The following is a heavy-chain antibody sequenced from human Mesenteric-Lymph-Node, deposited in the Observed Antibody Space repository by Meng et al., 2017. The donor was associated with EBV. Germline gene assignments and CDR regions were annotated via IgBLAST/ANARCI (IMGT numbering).Heavy chain of an antibody. CDR3: AGVGSTLSTDWFDY. V-gene: IGHV6-1*01. J-gene: IGHJ5*01. CDR2: TYYRSKWNN. Sequence: QQQGPEPGKRPQTPSHTLSISGVSVSNFNGGWNWIWQSPSRGLGLLGRTYYRSKWNNDYAVSVKSRITITPDTTKNQVSLQLNSVTPEDTAVYYCAGVGSTLSTDWFDYWGQGTLVTVSS. D-gene: IGHD2-8*02. CDR1: GVSVSNFNGG.